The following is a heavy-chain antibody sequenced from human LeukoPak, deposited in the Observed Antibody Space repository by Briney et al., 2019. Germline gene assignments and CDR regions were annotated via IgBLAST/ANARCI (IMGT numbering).Heavy chain of an antibody. Sequence: GGSLRLSCAASGFTFSDYYMSWIRQAPGKGLEWVSYISSSGSTIYYADSVKGRFTISRDNAKNSLYLQMNSLRAEDTAVYYCARAALLFYGSGSYGDYFDCWGQGTLVTVSS. CDR3: ARAALLFYGSGSYGDYFDC. V-gene: IGHV3-11*01. CDR1: GFTFSDYY. CDR2: ISSSGSTI. D-gene: IGHD3-10*01. J-gene: IGHJ4*02.